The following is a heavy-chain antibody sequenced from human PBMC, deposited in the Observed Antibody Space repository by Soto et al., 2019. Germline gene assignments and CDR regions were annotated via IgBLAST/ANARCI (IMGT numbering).Heavy chain of an antibody. J-gene: IGHJ5*02. V-gene: IGHV1-18*01. CDR2: ISAYNGNT. Sequence: QVQLVQSGAEVKKPGASVKVSCKASGYTFTSYGISWVRQARGQGLEWMGWISAYNGNTNYAQKLQGRVTMTTDTSTSTAYMELRSLRSDDTAVYYCARKAAAGMIATGWFDPWGQGTLVTVSS. CDR3: ARKAAAGMIATGWFDP. CDR1: GYTFTSYG. D-gene: IGHD6-13*01.